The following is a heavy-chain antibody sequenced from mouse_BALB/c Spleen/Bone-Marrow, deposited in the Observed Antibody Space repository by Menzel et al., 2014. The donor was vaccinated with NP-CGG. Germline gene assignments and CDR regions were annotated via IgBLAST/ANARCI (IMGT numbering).Heavy chain of an antibody. D-gene: IGHD4-1*01. Sequence: SGAEIVRPGASVKSSCTTSGFNIEDSYIYWMKQRPEQGLEWIGRIDPANGNTKYDPKFQGKATITADTSSNTAYLQLSSLTSEDTAVYYCARWEYYAMDYWGQGTSVTVSS. CDR2: IDPANGNT. J-gene: IGHJ4*01. CDR1: GFNIEDSY. CDR3: ARWEYYAMDY. V-gene: IGHV14-3*02.